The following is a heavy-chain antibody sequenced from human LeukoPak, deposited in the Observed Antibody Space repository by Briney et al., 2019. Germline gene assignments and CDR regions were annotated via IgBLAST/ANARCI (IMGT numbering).Heavy chain of an antibody. CDR1: GYTFTSYG. CDR3: ARRSRGWDYYYYYYMDV. Sequence: ASVKVSCKASGYTFTSYGISWVRQAPGQGLEWMGWISAYNGNTNYAQKLQGRVTMTTDTSTSTAYMELRSLRSDDTAVYYCARRSRGWDYYYYYYMDVWGKGTTVTVSS. D-gene: IGHD3-16*01. CDR2: ISAYNGNT. V-gene: IGHV1-18*01. J-gene: IGHJ6*03.